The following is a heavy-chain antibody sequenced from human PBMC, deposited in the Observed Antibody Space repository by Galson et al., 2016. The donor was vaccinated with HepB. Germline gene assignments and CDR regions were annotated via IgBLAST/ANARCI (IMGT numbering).Heavy chain of an antibody. J-gene: IGHJ4*02. D-gene: IGHD3-10*01. CDR3: STVPKEFPFGY. CDR1: GHSLSALA. Sequence: SVKVSCKVSGHSLSALAMHWVRQTPGKGLEWLGGFEPEEGETVYAQRFQGRATMTEDTSTDTAYTELRSLTSEDTAMYYCSTVPKEFPFGYWGQGTLVTVSS. CDR2: FEPEEGET. V-gene: IGHV1-24*01.